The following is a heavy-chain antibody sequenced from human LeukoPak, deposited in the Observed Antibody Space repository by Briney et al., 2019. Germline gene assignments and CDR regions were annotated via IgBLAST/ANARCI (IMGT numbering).Heavy chain of an antibody. CDR2: ISAYNGST. CDR3: ARDSGGYSSSFLDY. Sequence: GASVKVSCKASGYTFTSYGISWVRQAPGQGLEWMGWISAYNGSTNYAQKFQGRVTITTDESTSTAYMELSSLRSEDTAVYYCARDSGGYSSSFLDYWGQGTLVTVSS. J-gene: IGHJ4*02. CDR1: GYTFTSYG. D-gene: IGHD6-13*01. V-gene: IGHV1-18*01.